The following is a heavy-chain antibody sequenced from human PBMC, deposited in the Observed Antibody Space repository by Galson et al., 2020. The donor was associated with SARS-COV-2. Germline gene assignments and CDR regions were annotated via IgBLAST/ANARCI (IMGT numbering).Heavy chain of an antibody. CDR2: IDPSDSYT. J-gene: IGHJ3*02. V-gene: IGHV5-10-1*01. CDR3: ARTYYDILTGYSFSTAFDI. D-gene: IGHD3-9*01. Sequence: GESLKISCKGSGYSFTSYWISWVRQMPGKGLEWMGRIDPSDSYTNYSPSFQGHVTITADKSISTAYLQWSSLKASDTAMYYCARTYYDILTGYSFSTAFDIWGKGTMVTVSS. CDR1: GYSFTSYW.